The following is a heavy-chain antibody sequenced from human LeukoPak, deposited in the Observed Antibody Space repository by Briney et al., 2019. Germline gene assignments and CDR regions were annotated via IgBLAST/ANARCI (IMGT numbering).Heavy chain of an antibody. CDR3: ARCSYSYGYYYYYYMDV. CDR1: GFTFSSYW. Sequence: PGGSLRLSCAASGFTFSSYWMSWVRQAPGKGLEWVANIKQDGSEKYYVDSVKGRFTISRDNAKNSLYLQMNSLRAEDTAVYYCARCSYSYGYYYYYYMDVWGKGTTVTVSS. J-gene: IGHJ6*03. D-gene: IGHD5-18*01. CDR2: IKQDGSEK. V-gene: IGHV3-7*01.